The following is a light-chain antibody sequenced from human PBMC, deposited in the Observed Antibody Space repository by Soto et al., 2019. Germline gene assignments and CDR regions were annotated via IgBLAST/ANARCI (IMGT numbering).Light chain of an antibody. J-gene: IGLJ2*01. CDR3: QTWGTGNVV. CDR1: SGHSTYD. V-gene: IGLV4-69*01. CDR2: LNSDGSH. Sequence: QSVLTQSPSASASLGASVKLTCTLSSGHSTYDIAWHQQQAEKGPRSLMRLNSDGSHSKGDGIPDRFSGSTSGAERYLTISSLQSEDEADYYCQTWGTGNVVFGGGTKLTVL.